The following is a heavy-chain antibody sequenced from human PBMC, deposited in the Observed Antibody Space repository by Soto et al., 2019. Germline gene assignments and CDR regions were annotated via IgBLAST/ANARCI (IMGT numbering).Heavy chain of an antibody. CDR1: GFPFGSHA. J-gene: IGHJ3*02. D-gene: IGHD5-12*01. CDR2: VSGNGGTT. Sequence: GGSLRLSCAASGFPFGSHAMSWVRQAPGKGLEWVSLVSGNGGTTNYADSVKGRFTISRDNSQKTLYLQMNSLTAEDTAVYYCTKEKSVMYSGYDAFDIWGRGTMVTVSS. CDR3: TKEKSVMYSGYDAFDI. V-gene: IGHV3-23*01.